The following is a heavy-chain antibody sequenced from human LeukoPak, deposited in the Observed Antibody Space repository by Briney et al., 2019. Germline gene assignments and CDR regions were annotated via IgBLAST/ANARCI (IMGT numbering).Heavy chain of an antibody. CDR1: GGTFSSYA. CDR2: IIPIFGTA. Sequence: ASVKVSCKASGGTFSSYAISWVRQAPGQGLEWMGGIIPIFGTANYAQKFQGRVTITADESTSTAYMELSSLRSEDTAVYYCAREVVPAAIGWILWGQGTLVTVSS. CDR3: AREVVPAAIGWIL. V-gene: IGHV1-69*13. D-gene: IGHD2-2*01. J-gene: IGHJ4*02.